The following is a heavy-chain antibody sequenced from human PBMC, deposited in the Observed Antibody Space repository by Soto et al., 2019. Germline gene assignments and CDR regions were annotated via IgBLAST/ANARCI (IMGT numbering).Heavy chain of an antibody. J-gene: IGHJ6*02. CDR1: VASINSCDYY. Sequence: SETLSLTCTVSVASINSCDYYWSWIRQPPGKGLEWIGEIYHSGSTNYNPSLKSRVTISVDKSKNQFSLKLSSVTAADTAVYYCAKYSSSSYYYGMDVWGQGTTVTVSS. CDR3: AKYSSSSYYYGMDV. D-gene: IGHD6-6*01. V-gene: IGHV4-39*07. CDR2: IYHSGST.